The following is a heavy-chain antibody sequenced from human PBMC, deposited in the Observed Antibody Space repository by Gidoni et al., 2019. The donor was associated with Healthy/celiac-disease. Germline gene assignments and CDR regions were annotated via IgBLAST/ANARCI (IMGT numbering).Heavy chain of an antibody. Sequence: EVQLVESGGGLVQPGGSLRLSCAASGFTFSSYEMNWVRQAPGKGLEWVSYISSSGSTIYYADSVKGRFTISRDNAKNSLYLQMNSLRAEDTAVYYCAVTSITMMLNPHFQHWGQGTLVTVSS. V-gene: IGHV3-48*03. D-gene: IGHD3-22*01. CDR3: AVTSITMMLNPHFQH. CDR2: ISSSGSTI. J-gene: IGHJ1*01. CDR1: GFTFSSYE.